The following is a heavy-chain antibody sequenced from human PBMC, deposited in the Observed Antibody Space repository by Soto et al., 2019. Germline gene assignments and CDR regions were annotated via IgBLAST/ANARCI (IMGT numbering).Heavy chain of an antibody. J-gene: IGHJ4*02. CDR1: GGSISSSSYY. V-gene: IGHV4-39*01. D-gene: IGHD3-9*01. CDR3: ARERGDIMTDYTTPGLGDY. Sequence: QLQLQESGPGLVKPSETLSLTCTVSGGSISSSSYYWGWIRQPPGKGLEWIGSIYYSGSTYYNPSLKSRVTISVDTSKNLFSLKLSSVTAADTAVYYCARERGDIMTDYTTPGLGDYWGQGTLVTVSS. CDR2: IYYSGST.